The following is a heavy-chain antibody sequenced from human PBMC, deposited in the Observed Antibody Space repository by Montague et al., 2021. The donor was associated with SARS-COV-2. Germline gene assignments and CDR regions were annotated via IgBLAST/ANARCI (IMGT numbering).Heavy chain of an antibody. CDR3: ARGSGWMGNAFDI. Sequence: SETLSLTCTVSGGSISSYYWSWIRQPPGRGLEWIRYIYYSGSTNYNPSLKSRVTISVDTSKNQLSLKLSSVTAADTAVYYCARGSGWMGNAFDIWGQGTMVTVSS. J-gene: IGHJ3*02. CDR1: GGSISSYY. V-gene: IGHV4-59*01. D-gene: IGHD6-19*01. CDR2: IYYSGST.